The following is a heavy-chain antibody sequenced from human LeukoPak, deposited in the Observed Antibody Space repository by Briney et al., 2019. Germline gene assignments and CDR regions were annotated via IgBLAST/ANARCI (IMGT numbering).Heavy chain of an antibody. CDR2: INHSGST. CDR1: GGSFSGYY. V-gene: IGHV4-34*01. D-gene: IGHD3-16*02. CDR3: ARGSRAYYDYVWGSYRFDY. J-gene: IGHJ4*02. Sequence: PSETLLTCAVYGGSFSGYYWSWIRQPPGKGLEWIGEINHSGSTNYNPSLKSRVTISVDTSKNQFSLKLSSVTAADTAVYYCARGSRAYYDYVWGSYRFDYWGQGTLVTVSS.